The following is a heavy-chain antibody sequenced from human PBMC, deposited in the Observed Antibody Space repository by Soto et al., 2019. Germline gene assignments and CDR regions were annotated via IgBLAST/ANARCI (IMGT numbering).Heavy chain of an antibody. D-gene: IGHD3-3*01. CDR3: ARARRFLVRNGSDAFDI. J-gene: IGHJ3*02. CDR1: GYTFTGYY. V-gene: IGHV1-2*04. Sequence: QVQLVQSGAEVKKPGASVKVSCKASGYTFTGYYMHWVRQAPGQGLEWMGWINPNSGGTNYAQKFQGWVTMTRDTSIRTAYMELSRRRSDDTAVYYCARARRFLVRNGSDAFDIWGQGTMVTVSS. CDR2: INPNSGGT.